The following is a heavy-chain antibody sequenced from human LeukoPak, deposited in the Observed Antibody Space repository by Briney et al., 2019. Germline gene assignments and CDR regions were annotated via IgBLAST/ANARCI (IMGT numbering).Heavy chain of an antibody. Sequence: RSSETLSLTCAVYGGSFSGYYWSWIRQPPGKGLEWIGEINHSGSTNYNPSLKSRVTISVDTSKNQFSLKLSSVTAADTAVYYCARRPRDTIFGVRIKSQAHFDYWGQGTLVTVSS. CDR1: GGSFSGYY. CDR2: INHSGST. D-gene: IGHD3-3*01. V-gene: IGHV4-34*01. CDR3: ARRPRDTIFGVRIKSQAHFDY. J-gene: IGHJ4*02.